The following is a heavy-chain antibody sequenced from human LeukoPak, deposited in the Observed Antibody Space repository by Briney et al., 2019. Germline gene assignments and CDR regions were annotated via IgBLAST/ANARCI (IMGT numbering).Heavy chain of an antibody. CDR3: ARDLGSGGSFGWFDP. D-gene: IGHD2-15*01. J-gene: IGHJ5*02. Sequence: SETLSLTCTVSGGSISSYYWSWIRQPPGKGLEWIGDIYYSGSPNYNPSLKSRVTISVDTSKNQFSLKLSSVTAADTAVYYCARDLGSGGSFGWFDPWGQGTLVTVSS. V-gene: IGHV4-59*01. CDR2: IYYSGSP. CDR1: GGSISSYY.